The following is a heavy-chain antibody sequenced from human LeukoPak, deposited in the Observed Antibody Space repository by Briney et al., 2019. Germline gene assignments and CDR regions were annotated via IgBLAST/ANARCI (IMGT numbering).Heavy chain of an antibody. CDR1: GGSISSYY. V-gene: IGHV4-4*07. Sequence: PSETLSLTCTVSGGSISSYYWSWIRQPAGKGLEWIGRIYTSGSTNYNPSLKSRVTMSVDTSKNQFSLKLSSVTAADTAVYYCARVTGYMIEDYFDYWGQGTLVTVSS. D-gene: IGHD3-22*01. J-gene: IGHJ4*02. CDR3: ARVTGYMIEDYFDY. CDR2: IYTSGST.